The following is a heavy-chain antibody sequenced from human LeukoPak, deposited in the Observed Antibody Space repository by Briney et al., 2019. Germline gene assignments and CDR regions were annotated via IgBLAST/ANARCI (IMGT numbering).Heavy chain of an antibody. CDR1: GGSVSSYY. CDR3: ARVSPRRQLLLSV. CDR2: IYYSGST. V-gene: IGHV4-59*02. J-gene: IGHJ4*02. Sequence: SETLSLTCTVSGGSVSSYYWSWIRQPPGKGLEWIGYIYYSGSTNYNPSLKSRVTMSVDTSKNQFSLKLTSVTAADTAVYYCARVSPRRQLLLSVWGQGTLVTVSS. D-gene: IGHD2-2*01.